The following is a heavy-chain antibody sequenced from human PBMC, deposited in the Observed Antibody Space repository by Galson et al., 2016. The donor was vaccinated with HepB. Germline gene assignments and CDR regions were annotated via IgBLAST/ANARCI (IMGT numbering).Heavy chain of an antibody. CDR2: INPSGGRT. J-gene: IGHJ6*02. D-gene: IGHD5-18*01. Sequence: SVKVSCKASGYTFTTYYMHWVRQAPGQGLEWMGVINPSGGRTSYAQKFQGRVTMTRDTSTSTVYMELSSLRSEDTAVYYCARVNSFVYYFYYAMDVWGQGTAVTVSS. CDR1: GYTFTTYY. CDR3: ARVNSFVYYFYYAMDV. V-gene: IGHV1-46*01.